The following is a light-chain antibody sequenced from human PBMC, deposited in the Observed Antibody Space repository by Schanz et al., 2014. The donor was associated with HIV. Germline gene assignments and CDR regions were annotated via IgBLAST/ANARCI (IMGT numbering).Light chain of an antibody. V-gene: IGKV1-5*03. Sequence: DIQMTQSPSSLSASVGDRVSITCRASQNIGFWLTWYQQKPGKAPNLLIFQSSTLNSGVPSRFSGSGSGTEFTLTITSLQPDDFASYYCQQYNSYPLTFGGGTKVEVK. J-gene: IGKJ4*01. CDR2: QSS. CDR3: QQYNSYPLT. CDR1: QNIGFW.